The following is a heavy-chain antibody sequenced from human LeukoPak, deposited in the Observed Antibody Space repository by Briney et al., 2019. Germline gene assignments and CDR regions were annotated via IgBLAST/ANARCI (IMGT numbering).Heavy chain of an antibody. D-gene: IGHD3-10*01. CDR2: ISHSGTT. CDR1: GYSISRGYH. Sequence: SETLSLTCAVSGYSISRGYHWGWIRPPPGRGLEWIGSISHSGTTYYHPSLQSRVTISVDTSKNQFSLKLRFVTAADTAVYYCARKLAVDYWGQGILVTVSS. CDR3: ARKLAVDY. J-gene: IGHJ4*02. V-gene: IGHV4-38-2*01.